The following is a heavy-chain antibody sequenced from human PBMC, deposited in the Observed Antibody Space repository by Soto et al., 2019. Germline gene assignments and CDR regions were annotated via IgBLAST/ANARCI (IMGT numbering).Heavy chain of an antibody. Sequence: PRESLKISCQGSGYAFSSYWIAWVRQMPGKGLEWMGIIYPGDSDTRYSPSFQGQVTISVDKSITTAYLQWSSLKASDTAMYYCARGYCTATICDPWFDPWGQGTLVTVS. CDR2: IYPGDSDT. V-gene: IGHV5-51*01. CDR1: GYAFSSYW. CDR3: ARGYCTATICDPWFDP. D-gene: IGHD2-8*02. J-gene: IGHJ5*02.